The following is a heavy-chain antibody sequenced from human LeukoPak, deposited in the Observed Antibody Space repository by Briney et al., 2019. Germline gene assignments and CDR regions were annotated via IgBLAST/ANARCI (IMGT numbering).Heavy chain of an antibody. CDR3: ARDRGLYCSSTSCSIDY. V-gene: IGHV4-59*12. J-gene: IGHJ4*02. Sequence: SETLSLTCTVSGGSISSYYWSWIRQPPGKGLEWIGYIYHSGSTYYNPSLKSRVTISVDRSKNQFSLKLSSVTAADTAVYYCARDRGLYCSSTSCSIDYWGQGTLVTVSS. CDR1: GGSISSYY. CDR2: IYHSGST. D-gene: IGHD2-2*01.